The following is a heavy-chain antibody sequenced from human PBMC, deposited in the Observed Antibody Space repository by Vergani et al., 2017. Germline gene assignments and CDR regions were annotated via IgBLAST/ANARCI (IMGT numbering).Heavy chain of an antibody. V-gene: IGHV3-23*01. J-gene: IGHJ1*01. CDR1: GFTFDTYT. D-gene: IGHD3-10*01. CDR2: ISSGGGDI. Sequence: EVQLLESGGGLVQPGGSRRLSCAGAGFTFDTYTMAYVRQAPGKGLEWVATISSGGGDIFYADSVKGRLTISRDNSKNTLFLQMNSLKDEEPAVYYCTSAWGLYYLHGEYFQYWGRGTLVSVSS. CDR3: TSAWGLYYLHGEYFQY.